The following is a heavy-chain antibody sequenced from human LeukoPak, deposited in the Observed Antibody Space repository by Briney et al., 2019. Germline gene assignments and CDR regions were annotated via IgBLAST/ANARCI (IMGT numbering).Heavy chain of an antibody. CDR2: SGSGGST. V-gene: IGHV3-23*01. CDR1: GFTFSSYG. CDR3: AKEFYYYDSSGYSRAEYFQH. D-gene: IGHD3-22*01. Sequence: GGSLRLSCAASGFTFSSYGMSWVRQAPGKGLEWVSASGSGGSTFYADSVKGRFTISRDNSKDTLYLQMNSLRAEDTAVYYCAKEFYYYDSSGYSRAEYFQHWGQGTLVTVSS. J-gene: IGHJ1*01.